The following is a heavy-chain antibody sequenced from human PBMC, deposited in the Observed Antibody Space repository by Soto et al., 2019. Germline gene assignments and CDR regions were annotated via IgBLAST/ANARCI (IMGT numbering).Heavy chain of an antibody. J-gene: IGHJ4*02. V-gene: IGHV4-30-4*01. CDR1: GGPIKTGDYY. D-gene: IGHD3-10*01. Sequence: TLSLTCNVSGGPIKTGDYYWNWIRQPPGKGLEWIGYVFYSGATNYSLSLKSRAAISMDTSKNQFSLSLTSVTAADTAVYYCARAGFSYGHLLFWGQGSRVTVSS. CDR3: ARAGFSYGHLLF. CDR2: VFYSGAT.